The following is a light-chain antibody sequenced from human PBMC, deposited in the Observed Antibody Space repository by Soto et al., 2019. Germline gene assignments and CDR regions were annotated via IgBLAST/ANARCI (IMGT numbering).Light chain of an antibody. Sequence: DIQMTQSPSTLSASVGDRVTITCRASQSISTRLALYQQKPGKAPKLLIYGASSLESGVPSRFSGSGSVTEFTLIIDSLQPDDFATYYCQQYSSSSPTFGQGTKLEIK. CDR3: QQYSSSSPT. CDR2: GAS. CDR1: QSISTR. J-gene: IGKJ2*01. V-gene: IGKV1-5*01.